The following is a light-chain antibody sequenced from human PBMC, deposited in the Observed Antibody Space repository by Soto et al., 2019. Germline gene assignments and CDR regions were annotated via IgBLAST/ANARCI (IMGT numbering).Light chain of an antibody. V-gene: IGKV1-5*01. CDR1: QSITNR. Sequence: DIQMTQSPSTLSASVGDRVTITCRASQSITNRLAWYQQKPGKAPKVLIYDASNLEYGVPSRFSGSGFGTEFIFTISSLQPDDFAAYYCQHYGGMWTFGQGTRVEMK. CDR2: DAS. J-gene: IGKJ1*01. CDR3: QHYGGMWT.